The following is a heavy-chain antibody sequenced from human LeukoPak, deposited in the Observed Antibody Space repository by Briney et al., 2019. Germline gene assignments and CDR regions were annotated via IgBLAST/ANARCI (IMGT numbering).Heavy chain of an antibody. CDR1: GFTFSSYS. J-gene: IGHJ3*02. Sequence: GGSLRLSCAASGFTFSSYSMNSVRQAAGKWLEWVSSISSSSSYIYYSDSVKGRFTISRESAKNSLYLQMHSLRAENTTVYYCARGGNYGYLWNAFDIWGQGTMVTVSS. V-gene: IGHV3-21*01. CDR3: ARGGNYGYLWNAFDI. CDR2: ISSSSSYI. D-gene: IGHD5-18*01.